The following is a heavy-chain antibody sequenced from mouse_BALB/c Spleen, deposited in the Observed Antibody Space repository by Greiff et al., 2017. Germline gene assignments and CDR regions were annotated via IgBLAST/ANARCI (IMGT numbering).Heavy chain of an antibody. CDR3: ARITTVAPYAMDY. J-gene: IGHJ4*01. D-gene: IGHD1-1*01. CDR1: GFSLTSYG. Sequence: VKLVESGPGLVQPSQSLSITCTVSGFSLTSYGVHWVRQSPGKGLEWLGVIWSGGSTDYNAAFISRLSISKDNSKSQVFFKMNSLQANDTAIYYCARITTVAPYAMDYWGQGTSVTVSS. CDR2: IWSGGST. V-gene: IGHV2-2*02.